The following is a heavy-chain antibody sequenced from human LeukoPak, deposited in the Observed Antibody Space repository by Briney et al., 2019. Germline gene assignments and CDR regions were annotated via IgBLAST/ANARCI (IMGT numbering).Heavy chain of an antibody. V-gene: IGHV3-33*05. CDR1: GFTFSNYG. Sequence: GGSLRLSCAASGFTFSNYGMHWVRQGPGKGLEWVAVISYDGSNKHCADSVNGRFTISRDNSKNTLYLQMNSLRAEDTAVYYCAKDPMWGNYGDYILGGDDYWGQGALVTVSS. CDR3: AKDPMWGNYGDYILGGDDY. J-gene: IGHJ4*02. CDR2: ISYDGSNK. D-gene: IGHD4-17*01.